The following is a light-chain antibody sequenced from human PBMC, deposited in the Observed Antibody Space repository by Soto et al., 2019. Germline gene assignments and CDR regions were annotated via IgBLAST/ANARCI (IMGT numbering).Light chain of an antibody. V-gene: IGLV1-47*02. J-gene: IGLJ3*02. CDR2: GNS. CDR3: AAWDDSLRGVV. CDR1: SSNVGFNA. Sequence: QSVLTQPPSASGAPGQRVTLSCVGGSSNVGFNAVNWYQQLPGAAPKLLMHGNSQRPSGVPDRFSGSKSGTSASLAIIGLRTEDEADYYFAAWDDSLRGVVFGGGTQLTVL.